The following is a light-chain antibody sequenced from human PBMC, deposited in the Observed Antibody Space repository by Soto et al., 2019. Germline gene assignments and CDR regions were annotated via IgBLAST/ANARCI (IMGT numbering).Light chain of an antibody. CDR2: KAS. Sequence: DIQMTQSPSTLSGSVGDRVTITCRASQTISSWLAWYQQKPGKAPKLLIYKASTLKSGDPSRFSGNGSGTEFTLTISSLQPDDFAAYYCQQYNSYSEAFGQGTKVELK. V-gene: IGKV1-5*03. CDR1: QTISSW. CDR3: QQYNSYSEA. J-gene: IGKJ1*01.